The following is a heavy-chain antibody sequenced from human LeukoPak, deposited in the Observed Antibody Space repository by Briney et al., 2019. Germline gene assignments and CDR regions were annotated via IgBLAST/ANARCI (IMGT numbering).Heavy chain of an antibody. D-gene: IGHD3-3*01. Sequence: SETLSLTCTVSGGSISSYYWSWIRQPPGKGLEWIGYIYYSGSTNYNPSLKSRVTISVDTSKNQFSLKLSSVTAADTAVYYCARQRTSGSASNLRVAQIDSWGQGTLVTVSS. J-gene: IGHJ4*02. CDR3: ARQRTSGSASNLRVAQIDS. CDR1: GGSISSYY. V-gene: IGHV4-59*01. CDR2: IYYSGST.